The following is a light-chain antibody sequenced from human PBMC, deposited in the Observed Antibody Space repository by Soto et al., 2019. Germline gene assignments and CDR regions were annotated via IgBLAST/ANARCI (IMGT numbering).Light chain of an antibody. V-gene: IGKV4-1*01. Sequence: DIVMTQSPDSLAVSLGERATINCKSSQSILYSSNNKNYLAWYQQKPGQPPKLLIYWASTRESGVPDRFSGSGSGTDFTLTISSLQAEDVAAYYCQQYYITPPLTFGGGTKVEIK. CDR2: WAS. J-gene: IGKJ4*01. CDR1: QSILYSSNNKNY. CDR3: QQYYITPPLT.